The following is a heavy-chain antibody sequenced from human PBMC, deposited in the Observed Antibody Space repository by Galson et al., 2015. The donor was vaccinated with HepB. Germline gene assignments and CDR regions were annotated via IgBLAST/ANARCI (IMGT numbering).Heavy chain of an antibody. Sequence: SVKVSCKASGYTFTDYYVHWVRQALGQGLEWVGWIDPSFGDTKYAQKFQGKVTMTRDTSINTVYMEVSGLRSDDTAVYYCARQYHVTLSYYYALDVWGQGTTVTVSS. V-gene: IGHV1-2*02. CDR3: ARQYHVTLSYYYALDV. CDR2: IDPSFGDT. J-gene: IGHJ6*02. CDR1: GYTFTDYY. D-gene: IGHD2-2*01.